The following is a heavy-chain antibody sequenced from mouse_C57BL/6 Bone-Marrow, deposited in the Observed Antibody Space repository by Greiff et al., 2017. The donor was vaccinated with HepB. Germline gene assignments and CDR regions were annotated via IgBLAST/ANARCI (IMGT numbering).Heavy chain of an antibody. CDR3: VRQRKHYAMDY. Sequence: EVQGVESGGGLVQPKGSLKLSCAASGFSFNTYAMNWVRQAPGKGLEWVARIRSKSNNYATYYADSVKDRFTISRDDSESMLYLQMNNLKTEDTAMYYCVRQRKHYAMDYWGQGTSVTDSS. CDR1: GFSFNTYA. V-gene: IGHV10-1*01. CDR2: IRSKSNNYAT. J-gene: IGHJ4*01.